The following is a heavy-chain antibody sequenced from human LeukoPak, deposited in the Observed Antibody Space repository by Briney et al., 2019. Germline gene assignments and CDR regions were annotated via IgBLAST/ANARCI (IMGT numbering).Heavy chain of an antibody. Sequence: SETLSLTCTVSGGSISSYYWNWIRQPPGRGLEWIGFIYYSGSTNYNPSLETRVTISVDTSKSQFSLKLSSVTAADTAVYYCAGRADYYDSSGYDLWGQGTLVTVSS. V-gene: IGHV4-59*01. J-gene: IGHJ5*02. CDR3: AGRADYYDSSGYDL. CDR1: GGSISSYY. D-gene: IGHD3-22*01. CDR2: IYYSGST.